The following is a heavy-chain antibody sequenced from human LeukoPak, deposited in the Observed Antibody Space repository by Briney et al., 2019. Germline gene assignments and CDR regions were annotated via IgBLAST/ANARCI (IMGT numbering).Heavy chain of an antibody. D-gene: IGHD5-24*01. Sequence: SVKVSCKASGGTFSSYTISWVRQAPGQGLEWMGRIIPILGIANYAQKFQGRVTITADKSTSTAYMELSSLRSEDTAVYYCARMSGMAIQVFDYWGQGTLVTVSS. V-gene: IGHV1-69*02. CDR1: GGTFSSYT. CDR2: IIPILGIA. J-gene: IGHJ4*02. CDR3: ARMSGMAIQVFDY.